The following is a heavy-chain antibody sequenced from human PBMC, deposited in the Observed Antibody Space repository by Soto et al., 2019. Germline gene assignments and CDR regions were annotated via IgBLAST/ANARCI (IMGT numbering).Heavy chain of an antibody. Sequence: QMQLVQSGPEVKKPGTSVKVSCKASGFNFTSSAVQWVRQARGQRLELIGWIVVGSGNTNYAQKFQERVTITRDMSTRTAYMELSSLRSEDTAVYYCAAALHDYGDYVGFYFDYWGQGTLVTVSS. CDR2: IVVGSGNT. D-gene: IGHD4-17*01. J-gene: IGHJ4*02. CDR1: GFNFTSSA. V-gene: IGHV1-58*01. CDR3: AAALHDYGDYVGFYFDY.